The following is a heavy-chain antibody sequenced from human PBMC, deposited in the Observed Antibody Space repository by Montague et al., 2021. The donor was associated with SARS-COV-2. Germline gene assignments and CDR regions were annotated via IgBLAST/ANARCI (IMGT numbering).Heavy chain of an antibody. Sequence: SETLSLTCTVAGGSISSSSYYWGGIRQPPGKGLEWIGCIYYSGSTYYNPSLKSRVTISVDTSKNQFSLKLSSVTAADTAVYYCARQEYYYDSSGYGRVDWFDPWGQGTLVTVSS. D-gene: IGHD3-22*01. CDR1: GGSISSSSYY. J-gene: IGHJ5*02. V-gene: IGHV4-39*01. CDR3: ARQEYYYDSSGYGRVDWFDP. CDR2: IYYSGST.